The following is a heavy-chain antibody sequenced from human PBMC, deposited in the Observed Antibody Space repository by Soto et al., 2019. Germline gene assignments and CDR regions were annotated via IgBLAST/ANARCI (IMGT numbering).Heavy chain of an antibody. CDR1: GGSISSDS. J-gene: IGHJ4*02. Sequence: QVQLQESGPGLVKPSETLSLTCTVSGGSISSDSWSWIRQPPGKGLEWIAYIYYSGSTNYNPSLKSRVTISIDTSKIQLSLKLSSVTAAHTAVYYCSRVRYDTLTAYSYYFDYWGQGTLVTVSS. V-gene: IGHV4-59*01. CDR2: IYYSGST. CDR3: SRVRYDTLTAYSYYFDY. D-gene: IGHD3-9*01.